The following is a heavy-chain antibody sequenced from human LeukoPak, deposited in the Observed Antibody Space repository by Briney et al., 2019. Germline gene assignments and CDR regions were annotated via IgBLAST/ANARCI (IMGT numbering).Heavy chain of an antibody. CDR3: ARRNDFHI. CDR2: IYSNEAT. CDR1: GGSIKGYH. J-gene: IGHJ3*02. Sequence: PSETLSLTCTVSGGSIKGYHWSWIRQPPGKGLEWIGYIYSNEATEYKPSLKSRVTISVDTSKNQFSLKLTSVSAADTAIYYCARRNDFHIWGQGTMVTVSS. V-gene: IGHV4-4*08.